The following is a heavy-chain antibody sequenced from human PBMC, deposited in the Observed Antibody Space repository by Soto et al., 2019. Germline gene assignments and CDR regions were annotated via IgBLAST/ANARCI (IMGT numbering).Heavy chain of an antibody. J-gene: IGHJ4*02. V-gene: IGHV4-31*03. Sequence: QLQLQESGPGLVKPSQTLSLACTVSGGSFSSGGYYWSWIRQLPGKGLEWIGYIYYSGNTYYNPSLKSRFTISLDTSKNQFSLKLSSVTAADTAVYYCARATSFSGHHGYWGQGTLVTVSS. CDR1: GGSFSSGGYY. CDR3: ARATSFSGHHGY. D-gene: IGHD2-8*02. CDR2: IYYSGNT.